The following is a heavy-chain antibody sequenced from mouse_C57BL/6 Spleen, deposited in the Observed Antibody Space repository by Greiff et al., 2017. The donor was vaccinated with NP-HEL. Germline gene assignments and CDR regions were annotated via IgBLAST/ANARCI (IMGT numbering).Heavy chain of an antibody. CDR3: ARRDGSTHWYFDV. Sequence: VQLQQSGAELARPGASVKLSCKASGYTFTSYGISWVKQRTGQGLEWIGEIYPRSGNTYYNEKFKGKATLTADKSSSTAYMELRSLTSEDSAVYFCARRDGSTHWYFDVWGTGTTVTVSS. CDR2: IYPRSGNT. D-gene: IGHD1-1*01. CDR1: GYTFTSYG. V-gene: IGHV1-81*01. J-gene: IGHJ1*03.